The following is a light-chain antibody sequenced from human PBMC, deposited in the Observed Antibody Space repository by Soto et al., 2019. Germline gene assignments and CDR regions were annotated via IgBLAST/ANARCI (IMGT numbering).Light chain of an antibody. Sequence: QYALTQPAAVSGSPGQSITISCTGTSSDVGRYNYVSWYQQHPGKAPKLMIYDVNNRPSGVSNRFAGSKSGNTASLTISGLQAEDEADYYCSSYTSSSTRVVFGGGTKLTVL. V-gene: IGLV2-14*01. CDR3: SSYTSSSTRVV. CDR1: SSDVGRYNY. J-gene: IGLJ2*01. CDR2: DVN.